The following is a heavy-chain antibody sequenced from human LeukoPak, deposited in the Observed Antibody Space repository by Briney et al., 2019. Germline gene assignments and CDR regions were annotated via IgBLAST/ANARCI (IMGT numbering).Heavy chain of an antibody. CDR1: GFTVTTNY. Sequence: GGSLTLSCAASGFTVTTNYMNWVRQAPGKGLGWVSVIYVGGRTYYADSVKGRVTIPRNNAKNTLYLQMNRLRAEDTAVYYCARGQIVVVPAARNWFYPWGEGTLVTVSS. J-gene: IGHJ5*02. V-gene: IGHV3-66*01. CDR2: IYVGGRT. D-gene: IGHD2-2*01. CDR3: ARGQIVVVPAARNWFYP.